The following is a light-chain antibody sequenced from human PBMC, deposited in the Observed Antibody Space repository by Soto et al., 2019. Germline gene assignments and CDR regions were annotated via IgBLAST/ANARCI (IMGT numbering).Light chain of an antibody. CDR2: SAS. J-gene: IGKJ4*01. CDR1: QALSNY. Sequence: DIQLTQSPSVLSASVGDTVTITCRSSQALSNYLAWYQQKPGKAPDLLIYSASTLQSGVPSRFSGCGSETEFSLTIRALQPEDFATYYCQQLSRYPLPFGGGTKVDI. CDR3: QQLSRYPLP. V-gene: IGKV1-9*01.